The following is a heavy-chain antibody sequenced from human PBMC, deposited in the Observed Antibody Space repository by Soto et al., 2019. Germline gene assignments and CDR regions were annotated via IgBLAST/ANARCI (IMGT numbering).Heavy chain of an antibody. J-gene: IGHJ4*02. CDR2: INHSGST. CDR1: GGSFSGYY. V-gene: IGHV4-34*01. D-gene: IGHD2-8*01. CDR3: ARVGGYCTNAVCYRPPNHRRWYFDY. Sequence: QVQLQQWGAGLLKPSETLSLTCAVYGGSFSGYYWSWIRQPPGKGLEWIGEINHSGSTNYNPSLKSRVTISVDTSKNQFSLKLSSVTAADTAVYYCARVGGYCTNAVCYRPPNHRRWYFDYWGQGTLVTVSS.